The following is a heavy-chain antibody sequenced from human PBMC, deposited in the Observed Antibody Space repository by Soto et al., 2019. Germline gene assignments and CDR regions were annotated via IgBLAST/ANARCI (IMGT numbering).Heavy chain of an antibody. V-gene: IGHV3-30-3*01. CDR3: ARPLWRDDYNWGYFDL. CDR2: ISYDGSNK. Sequence: QVQLVESGGGVVQPGRSLRLSCAASGFTFSSYAMHWVRQAPGKGLEWVAVISYDGSNKYYADSVKGRFTISRDNSKNTLFLQRNSLRAEDTAVYYGARPLWRDDYNWGYFDLWGRGTLVTVSS. CDR1: GFTFSSYA. D-gene: IGHD4-4*01. J-gene: IGHJ2*01.